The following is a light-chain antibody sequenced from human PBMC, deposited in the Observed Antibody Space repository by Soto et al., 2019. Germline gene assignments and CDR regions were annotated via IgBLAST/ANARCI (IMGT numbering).Light chain of an antibody. CDR3: SSFTGTTTRV. J-gene: IGLJ1*01. CDR1: SSDVADYDY. V-gene: IGLV2-14*03. CDR2: DVS. Sequence: QSALTQPASVSGSPGQSITISCSETSSDVADYDYVSWYQQHPAKAPRLIIYDVSYRPSGVSPRFSGSKSGNTASLTISGLQAEDEADYYCSSFTGTTTRVFGTGTKVTVL.